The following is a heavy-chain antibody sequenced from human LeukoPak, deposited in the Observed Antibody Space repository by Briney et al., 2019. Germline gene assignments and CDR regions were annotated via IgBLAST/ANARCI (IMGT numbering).Heavy chain of an antibody. J-gene: IGHJ4*02. Sequence: SVKVSRKASGGTFSSYAISWVRQAPGQGLEWMGGIIPTFGTANYAQKFQGRVTITADESTSTAYMELSSLRSEDTAVYYCASLTYYDFWSGYYTWNYFDYWGQGTLVTVSS. CDR3: ASLTYYDFWSGYYTWNYFDY. D-gene: IGHD3-3*01. CDR2: IIPTFGTA. V-gene: IGHV1-69*13. CDR1: GGTFSSYA.